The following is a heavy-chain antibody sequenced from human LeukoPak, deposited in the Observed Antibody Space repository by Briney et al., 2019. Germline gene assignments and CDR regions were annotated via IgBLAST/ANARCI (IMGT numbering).Heavy chain of an antibody. J-gene: IGHJ5*02. D-gene: IGHD3-10*01. V-gene: IGHV4-59*12. CDR2: ISYSGST. CDR3: ARDSGTTGEVKFDP. CDR1: GGSISSYY. Sequence: SETLSLTCTVSGGSISSYYWSWIRQPPGKGLEWIGYISYSGSTDYNPSLKSRVSMSIDTSKNQFSLKLMSVTAADTAVYYCARDSGTTGEVKFDPWGQGTLVTVSS.